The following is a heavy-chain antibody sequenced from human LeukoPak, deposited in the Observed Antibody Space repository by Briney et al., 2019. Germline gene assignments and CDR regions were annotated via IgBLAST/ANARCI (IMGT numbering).Heavy chain of an antibody. Sequence: AAVKVSYKASGYTFTDYYMHRVRQAPGQGLEWMGWINPNSGGTNYLQKFQGRVTMTRDTSISTAYMELSRLRSDDTAVYYCARACSSTSCQPGGYYYYMDVWGKGTTVTVSS. D-gene: IGHD2-2*01. J-gene: IGHJ6*03. CDR3: ARACSSTSCQPGGYYYYMDV. CDR1: GYTFTDYY. CDR2: INPNSGGT. V-gene: IGHV1-2*02.